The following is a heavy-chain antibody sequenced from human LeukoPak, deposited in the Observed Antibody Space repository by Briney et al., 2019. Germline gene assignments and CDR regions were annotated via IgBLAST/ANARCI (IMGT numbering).Heavy chain of an antibody. CDR2: IYPADSDT. Sequence: GESLKISCKGSGYSFTSYWIGWVRQMPGKGLEWMGIIYPADSDTRYSPSFQGQVTISVDKSVSTAYLQWSSLKASDTAMYYCARRADTSWWTHWGQGTLVTVSS. CDR3: ARRADTSWWTH. D-gene: IGHD2-2*01. CDR1: GYSFTSYW. J-gene: IGHJ4*02. V-gene: IGHV5-51*01.